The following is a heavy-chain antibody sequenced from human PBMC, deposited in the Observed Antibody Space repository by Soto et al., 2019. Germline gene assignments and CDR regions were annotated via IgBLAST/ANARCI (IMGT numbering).Heavy chain of an antibody. V-gene: IGHV1-18*04. CDR2: ISAYNGNT. D-gene: IGHD2-15*01. J-gene: IGHJ4*02. CDR3: ARDLTWRYSGGSCYRY. Sequence: QVQLVQSGAEVKKPGASVKVSCKASGYTFTSYGISWVRQAPGQGLEWMGWISAYNGNTNYAQKLQGRVTMTTDTPTSTAYMELRSLRSDDTAVYYYARDLTWRYSGGSCYRYWGQGTLVTVSS. CDR1: GYTFTSYG.